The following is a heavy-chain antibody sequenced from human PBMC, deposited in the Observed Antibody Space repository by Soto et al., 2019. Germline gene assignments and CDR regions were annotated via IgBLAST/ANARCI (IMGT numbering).Heavy chain of an antibody. V-gene: IGHV1-69*01. CDR2: IIPIFGTA. CDR3: ARERRGYSSGWASQYYCYGMDV. Sequence: QVQLVQSGAEVKKPGSSVKVSCKASGGTFSSYAISWVRQAPGQGLEWMGGIIPIFGTAYYAQKFQGRVTSTADESTSTAYMELGSLSSEDTAVYYCARERRGYSSGWASQYYCYGMDVWGQGTTVTVSS. CDR1: GGTFSSYA. J-gene: IGHJ6*02. D-gene: IGHD6-19*01.